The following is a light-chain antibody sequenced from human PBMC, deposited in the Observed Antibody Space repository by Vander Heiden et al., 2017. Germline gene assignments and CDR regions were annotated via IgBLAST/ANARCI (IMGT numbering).Light chain of an antibody. J-gene: IGLJ2*01. CDR1: SSDVGAYNY. Sequence: QSALTQPASVSVSPGQSITISCTGTSSDVGAYNYVSWYQQHPGKAPKLMIYDVSNRPSGVSNRFSGSKSGNTASLTISGLQAEDEADYYCSSYTSSSPHVVFGGGTKLTAL. CDR2: DVS. V-gene: IGLV2-14*03. CDR3: SSYTSSSPHVV.